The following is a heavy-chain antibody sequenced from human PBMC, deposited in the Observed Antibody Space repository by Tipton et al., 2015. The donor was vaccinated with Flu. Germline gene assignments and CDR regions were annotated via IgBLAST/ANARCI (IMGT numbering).Heavy chain of an antibody. Sequence: TLSLTCAVYGGSFSGYYWNWIRQPPGKGLEWIGEINHSGSTNYNPSLKSRVTISIDTSKNQFSLKLSSVTAADTAVYYCARGLPGSGSYQGRYFDYWGQGTLVTVSS. J-gene: IGHJ4*02. CDR1: GGSFSGYY. V-gene: IGHV4-34*01. CDR2: INHSGST. CDR3: ARGLPGSGSYQGRYFDY. D-gene: IGHD3-10*01.